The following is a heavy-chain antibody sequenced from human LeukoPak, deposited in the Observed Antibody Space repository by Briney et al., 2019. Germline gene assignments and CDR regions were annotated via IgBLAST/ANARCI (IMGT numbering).Heavy chain of an antibody. CDR2: ISYDGSNK. CDR1: GFIFRNYA. Sequence: HTGGSLRLSCAASGFIFRNYAIHWVRQAPGKGLEWVAVISYDGSNKYYADSVKGRFTISRDNSKNTLYLQMNSLRAEDTAVYYCLPAPNWNYNFDYWGQGTLVTVSS. CDR3: LPAPNWNYNFDY. J-gene: IGHJ4*02. D-gene: IGHD1-7*01. V-gene: IGHV3-30*03.